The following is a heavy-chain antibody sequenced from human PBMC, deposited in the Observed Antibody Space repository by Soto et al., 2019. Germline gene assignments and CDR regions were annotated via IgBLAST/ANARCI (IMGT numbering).Heavy chain of an antibody. V-gene: IGHV1-46*03. D-gene: IGHD2-21*01. CDR2: INPSGDRT. CDR3: ACDGVAIATGFDF. J-gene: IGHJ4*01. CDR1: GYSFSNHY. Sequence: ASVKVSCKASGYSFSNHYMYWVRQAPGQGLEWLGRINPSGDRTTYAQRFQGRLTMTKDTSTTTFYMELRNLRSEDTAVYYCACDGVAIATGFDFWG.